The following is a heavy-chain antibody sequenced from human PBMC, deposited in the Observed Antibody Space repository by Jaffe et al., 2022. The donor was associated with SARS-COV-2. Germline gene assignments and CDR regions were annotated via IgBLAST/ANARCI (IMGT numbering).Heavy chain of an antibody. V-gene: IGHV1-46*01. D-gene: IGHD1-26*01. CDR2: INPSGGST. CDR1: GYTFTSYY. CDR3: ARGIPSHYSGTEGAHFDY. J-gene: IGHJ4*02. Sequence: QVQLVQSGAEVKKPGASVKVSCKASGYTFTSYYMHWVRQAPGQGLEWMGIINPSGGSTSYAQKFQGRVTMTRDTSTSTVYMELSSLRSEDTAVYYCARGIPSHYSGTEGAHFDYWGQGTLVTVSS.